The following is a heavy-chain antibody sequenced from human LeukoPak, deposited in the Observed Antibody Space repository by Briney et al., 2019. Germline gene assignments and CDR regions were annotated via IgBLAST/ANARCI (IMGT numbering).Heavy chain of an antibody. J-gene: IGHJ3*02. Sequence: PGGSLRLSCAASGFTVSSNYMGWVRQAPGKGLEWVSAMYSGGSTYYADSVKGRFTISRDKTKNMVYLQMNSLRAEDTAVYYCARPYCSGGSCYPLGAFDIWGQGTMVTVSS. CDR1: GFTVSSNY. D-gene: IGHD2-15*01. CDR3: ARPYCSGGSCYPLGAFDI. CDR2: MYSGGST. V-gene: IGHV3-53*01.